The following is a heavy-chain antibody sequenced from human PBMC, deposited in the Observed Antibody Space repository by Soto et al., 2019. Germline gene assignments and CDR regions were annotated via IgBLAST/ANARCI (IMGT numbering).Heavy chain of an antibody. CDR2: IDPDGSQK. CDR3: ARDMGASGAYGY. J-gene: IGHJ4*02. CDR1: GFTFSTYW. D-gene: IGHD1-26*01. Sequence: EVQLVDSGGDLVQPGGSLRLSCAASGFTFSTYWMSWVRQAPGKGLEWVANIDPDGSQKYYVDSVKGRFTISRDNAKNSLYLQMNRLRAEGTAVYYFARDMGASGAYGYWGQGTLVTVSS. V-gene: IGHV3-7*03.